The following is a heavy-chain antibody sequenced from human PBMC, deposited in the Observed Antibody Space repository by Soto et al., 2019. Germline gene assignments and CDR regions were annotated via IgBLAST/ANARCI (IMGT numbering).Heavy chain of an antibody. D-gene: IGHD5-18*01. Sequence: PVKGSCKAAGGTFSIYAISCVGRAPGQGLEWMGGIIPIFGTANYAQKFQGRVTITADESTSTADMELSSLRSEDTAVYYCASRPYSYGPLDYWGQAPLVTV. J-gene: IGHJ4*02. CDR3: ASRPYSYGPLDY. V-gene: IGHV1-69*13. CDR2: IIPIFGTA. CDR1: GGTFSIYA.